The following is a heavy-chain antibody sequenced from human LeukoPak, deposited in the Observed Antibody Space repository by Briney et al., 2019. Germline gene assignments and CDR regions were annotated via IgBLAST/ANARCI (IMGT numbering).Heavy chain of an antibody. D-gene: IGHD3-3*01. V-gene: IGHV3-21*01. J-gene: IGHJ4*02. CDR1: GFTFSNYA. CDR3: ARSLRFLEWLLYPSPFDY. Sequence: PGGSLRLSCAASGFTFSNYAMNWVRQAPGKGLEWVSSISSSSSYIYYADSVKGRFTISRDNAKNSLYLQMNSLRAEDTAVYYCARSLRFLEWLLYPSPFDYWGQGTLVTVSS. CDR2: ISSSSSYI.